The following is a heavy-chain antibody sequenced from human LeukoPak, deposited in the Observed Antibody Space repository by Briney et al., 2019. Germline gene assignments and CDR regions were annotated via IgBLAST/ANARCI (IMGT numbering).Heavy chain of an antibody. Sequence: GGSLRLSCAASGFTFSSYGMHWVRQAPGKGLEWVAVIWCDGSNKYYADSVKGRFTISRDNSKNTLYLQMNSLRAEDTAVYYCARDRGYCSSTSCPLDYWGQGTLVTVSS. CDR1: GFTFSSYG. D-gene: IGHD2-2*01. CDR3: ARDRGYCSSTSCPLDY. V-gene: IGHV3-33*01. J-gene: IGHJ4*02. CDR2: IWCDGSNK.